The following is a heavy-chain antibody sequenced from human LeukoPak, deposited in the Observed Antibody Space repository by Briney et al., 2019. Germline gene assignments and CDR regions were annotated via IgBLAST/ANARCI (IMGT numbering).Heavy chain of an antibody. CDR2: IYYSGST. CDR1: GGSISSYY. CDR3: ARWSWLRSFDY. Sequence: SETLSLTCTVSGGSISSYYWSWIRLPPGKGLEWIGYIYYSGSTNYNPSLKSRVTISVDTSKNQFSLKLSSVTAADTAVYYCARWSWLRSFDYWGQGTLVTVSS. D-gene: IGHD5-12*01. V-gene: IGHV4-59*08. J-gene: IGHJ4*02.